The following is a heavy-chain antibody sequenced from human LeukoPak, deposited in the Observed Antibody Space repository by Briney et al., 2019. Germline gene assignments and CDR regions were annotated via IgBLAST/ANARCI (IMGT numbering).Heavy chain of an antibody. CDR3: AXXSXXXXXXXXXXXXXXLXPDAFDI. CDR2: LSAYNGNT. Sequence: ASVKVSCKAPGYTFTSYGISWVRQAPGQGLEWRGWLSAYNGNTNCAQKLQGRVTRTTDTSTSTAYMERRRLRSEHMAVYHCAXXSXXXXXXXXXXXXXXLXPDAFDIWGQGTMVTVSS. J-gene: IGHJ3*02. CDR1: GYTFTSYG. V-gene: IGHV1-18*03.